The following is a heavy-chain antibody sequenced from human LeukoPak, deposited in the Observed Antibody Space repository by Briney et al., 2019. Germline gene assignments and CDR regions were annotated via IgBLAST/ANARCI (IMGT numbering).Heavy chain of an antibody. Sequence: SETLSLTCSVSGGSISDSYWNWIRQPAGKRLEWLGRIYASGSTIYNPSLKSQVTMSVDTSKNQFSLKLSSVTAADTAVYYCARGDGYIQILDLWGQGTLVTVSS. D-gene: IGHD5-24*01. J-gene: IGHJ4*02. CDR1: GGSISDSY. CDR3: ARGDGYIQILDL. V-gene: IGHV4-4*07. CDR2: IYASGST.